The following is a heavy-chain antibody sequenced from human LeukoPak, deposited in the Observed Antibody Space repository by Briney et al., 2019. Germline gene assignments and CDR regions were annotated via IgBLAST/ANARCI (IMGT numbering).Heavy chain of an antibody. CDR1: GFTFSSYG. D-gene: IGHD3-22*01. V-gene: IGHV3-33*01. J-gene: IGHJ4*02. Sequence: PGGSLRLSCAASGFTFSSYGMHWVRQAPGKGLEWVAVIWYDGSNKYYADSVKGRFTISRDNSKNTLYLQMNSLRAEDTAVYYCARDPGDSSGYYLYGGIYYFDYWGQGTLVTVSS. CDR2: IWYDGSNK. CDR3: ARDPGDSSGYYLYGGIYYFDY.